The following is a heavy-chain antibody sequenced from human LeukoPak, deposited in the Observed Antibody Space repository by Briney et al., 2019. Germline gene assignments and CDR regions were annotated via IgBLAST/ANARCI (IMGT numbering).Heavy chain of an antibody. CDR2: INTNTGNP. CDR1: GYTFTSYA. CDR3: ARNIRHYDFWSGYPRPSKYFQH. D-gene: IGHD3-3*01. J-gene: IGHJ1*01. Sequence: ASVKVSCKASGYTFTSYAMNWVRQAPGQGLEWMGWINTNTGNPTCAQGFTGRFVFSLDTSVSTAYLQISSLKAEDTAVYYCARNIRHYDFWSGYPRPSKYFQHWGQGTLVTVSS. V-gene: IGHV7-4-1*02.